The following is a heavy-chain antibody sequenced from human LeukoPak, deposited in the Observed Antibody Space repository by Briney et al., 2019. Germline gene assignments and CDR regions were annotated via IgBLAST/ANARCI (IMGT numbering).Heavy chain of an antibody. CDR3: ATGGRLYSSGWLDSYYYYYMDV. Sequence: ASVKVSCKASGYTFTSYYMHWVRQAPGQGLEWMGWINPNSGGTNYAQKFQGRVTMTRDTSIIAAYMELSRLRSDDTAVYYCATGGRLYSSGWLDSYYYYYMDVWGKGTTVTVSS. D-gene: IGHD6-19*01. V-gene: IGHV1-2*02. J-gene: IGHJ6*03. CDR2: INPNSGGT. CDR1: GYTFTSYY.